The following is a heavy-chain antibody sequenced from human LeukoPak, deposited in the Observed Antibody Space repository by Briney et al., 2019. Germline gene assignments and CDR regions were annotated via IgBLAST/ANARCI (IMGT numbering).Heavy chain of an antibody. V-gene: IGHV3-21*01. CDR2: ISSSSSYI. D-gene: IGHD6-6*01. CDR3: ERVPNNGYSSSSMAFDY. J-gene: IGHJ4*02. Sequence: PGGSLRLSCAASGFTFSSYSMNWVRQAPGKGLEWVSSISSSSSYIYYADSVKGRFTISRDNAKNSLYLQMNSLRAEDTAVYYCERVPNNGYSSSSMAFDYWGQGTLVTVSS. CDR1: GFTFSSYS.